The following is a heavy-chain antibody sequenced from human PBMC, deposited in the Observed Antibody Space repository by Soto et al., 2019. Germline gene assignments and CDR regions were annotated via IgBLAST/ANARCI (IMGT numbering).Heavy chain of an antibody. CDR1: GYTFTSYG. D-gene: IGHD4-17*01. J-gene: IGHJ4*02. Sequence: QVQLVQSGAEVKKPGASVKVSCKASGYTFTSYGISWVRQAPGQGLEWKGWISAYNGNTNYAQKRQGRVTMTTATPTSTAYMELRSLRSYDTAASYCARDGEGHGDYSPLGYGGQGTLVTVSS. CDR3: ARDGEGHGDYSPLGY. CDR2: ISAYNGNT. V-gene: IGHV1-18*01.